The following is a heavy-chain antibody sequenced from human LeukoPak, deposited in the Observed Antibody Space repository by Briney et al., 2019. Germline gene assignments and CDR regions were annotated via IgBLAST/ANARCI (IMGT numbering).Heavy chain of an antibody. CDR1: GFTFSSYG. CDR3: ASDPSGSYPLDY. V-gene: IGHV3-30*03. D-gene: IGHD1-26*01. J-gene: IGHJ4*02. Sequence: GGSLRLSCAASGFTFSSYGMHWVRQAPGKGLEWVAVISYDGSNKYYADSVKGRFTNSRDNSKNTLYLQMNSLRAEDTAVYYCASDPSGSYPLDYWGQGTLVTVSS. CDR2: ISYDGSNK.